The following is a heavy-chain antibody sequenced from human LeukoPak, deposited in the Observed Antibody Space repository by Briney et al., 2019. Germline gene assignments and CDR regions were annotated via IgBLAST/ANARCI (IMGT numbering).Heavy chain of an antibody. Sequence: KPSETLSLTCAVYGGSFSGYYWSWIRQPPGKGLEWIGEINHSGSINYNPSLKSRVTISVDTSKNQFSLKLSSVTAADTAVYYCARGAQNDYWGQGTLDTVSS. CDR3: ARGAQNDY. V-gene: IGHV4-34*01. CDR2: INHSGSI. CDR1: GGSFSGYY. J-gene: IGHJ4*02.